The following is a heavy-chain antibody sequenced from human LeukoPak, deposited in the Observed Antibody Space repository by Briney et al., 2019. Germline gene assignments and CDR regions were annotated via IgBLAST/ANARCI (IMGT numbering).Heavy chain of an antibody. CDR2: INAYIGRT. CDR3: ARGGTYYPCIDY. J-gene: IGHJ4*02. Sequence: ASVKVSCKASGYTFTSSYNNWVRRAPGQRREWMGWINAYIGRTNYAQKFQGRVTMTTDSSTSTAYMDLTSLRSDDTAVYYCARGGTYYPCIDYWGQGTLVTVSS. CDR1: GYTFTSSY. V-gene: IGHV1-18*01. D-gene: IGHD1-26*01.